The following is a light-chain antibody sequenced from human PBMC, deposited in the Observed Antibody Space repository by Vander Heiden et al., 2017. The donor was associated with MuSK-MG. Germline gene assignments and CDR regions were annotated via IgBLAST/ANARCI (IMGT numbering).Light chain of an antibody. CDR3: CSYTTSSTYV. V-gene: IGLV2-14*03. CDR2: DVR. Sequence: QSALTQPASVSGSPGQSIAISCTVSSSYVGAHDYVSWYQQHPGKAPKVVIYDVRNRPSGVSNRFSGSKSGNTASLTISGLQAEDEADYYCCSYTTSSTYVCGSGTRVT. CDR1: SSYVGAHDY. J-gene: IGLJ1*01.